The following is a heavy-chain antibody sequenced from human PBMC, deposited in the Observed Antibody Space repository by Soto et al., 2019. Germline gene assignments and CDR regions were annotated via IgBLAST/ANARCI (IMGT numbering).Heavy chain of an antibody. CDR1: GGSFSGYF. CDR3: ARGIVVVVAATQGAEYFQH. V-gene: IGHV4-34*01. CDR2: INHSGST. D-gene: IGHD2-15*01. Sequence: QVQLQQWGAGLLKSSETLSLTCAVYGGSFSGYFWSWIRQPPGKGLEWIGEINHSGSTNYNPSLKSRVTISVDTSENQFSLRLSSVTAAYTAVYYCARGIVVVVAATQGAEYFQHWGQGTLVTVSS. J-gene: IGHJ1*01.